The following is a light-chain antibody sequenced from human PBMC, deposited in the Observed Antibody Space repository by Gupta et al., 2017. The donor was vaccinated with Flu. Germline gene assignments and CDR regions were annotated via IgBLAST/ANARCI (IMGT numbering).Light chain of an antibody. CDR1: QTMNNR. Sequence: MVMTQSPATLSVSPGERVTLSCRASQTMNNRLAWYQQRPGQAPSLLIYGTSTRATGIPARGSGSGSGKEFTPSSSSLQYEDLAVYYRQQDDHWLSIFGQGTRLEIK. V-gene: IGKV3-15*01. CDR2: GTS. CDR3: QQDDHWLSI. J-gene: IGKJ5*01.